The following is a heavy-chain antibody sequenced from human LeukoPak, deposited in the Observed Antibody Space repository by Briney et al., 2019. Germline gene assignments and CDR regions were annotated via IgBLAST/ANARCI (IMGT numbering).Heavy chain of an antibody. Sequence: GSLRLSCAASGFTFSSYSMNWVRQAPGKGLEWVSSISSSSSYIYYADSVKGRFTISRDNAKNSLYLQMNSLRAEDTAVYYCAKDPLSGSYYAFDIWGQGTMVTVSS. J-gene: IGHJ3*02. CDR1: GFTFSSYS. CDR2: ISSSSSYI. V-gene: IGHV3-21*01. CDR3: AKDPLSGSYYAFDI. D-gene: IGHD1-26*01.